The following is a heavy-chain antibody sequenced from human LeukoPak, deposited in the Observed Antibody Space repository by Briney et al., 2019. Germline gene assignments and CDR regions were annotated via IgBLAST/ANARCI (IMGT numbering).Heavy chain of an antibody. V-gene: IGHV4-59*08. D-gene: IGHD6-19*01. CDR1: GGSISSYY. Sequence: SETLSLTCTVSGGSISSYYWSWIRQPPGKGLEWIGYIYYSGSTNYNPSLKSRVTISLDMSKNQFSLKLNSVTAADTAVYYCARGGRGSGRKSYYFYMDVWGKGTTVTVSS. CDR3: ARGGRGSGRKSYYFYMDV. J-gene: IGHJ6*03. CDR2: IYYSGST.